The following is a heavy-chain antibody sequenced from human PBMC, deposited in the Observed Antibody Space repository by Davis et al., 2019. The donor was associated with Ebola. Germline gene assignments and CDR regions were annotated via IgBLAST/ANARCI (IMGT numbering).Heavy chain of an antibody. J-gene: IGHJ6*03. V-gene: IGHV3-21*01. CDR3: ARVTGENYYYYYYMDV. Sequence: GGSLRLSCAASGFTFSSYSMYWVRQAPGKGLEWVSSISSSSSYIYYADSVKGRFTISRDNAKNSLYLQMNSLRAEDTAVYYCARVTGENYYYYYYMDVWGKGTTVTVSS. CDR2: ISSSSSYI. D-gene: IGHD7-27*01. CDR1: GFTFSSYS.